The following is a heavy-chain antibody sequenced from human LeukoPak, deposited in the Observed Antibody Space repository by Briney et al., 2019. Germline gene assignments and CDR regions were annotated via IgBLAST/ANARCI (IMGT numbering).Heavy chain of an antibody. CDR3: AGAIGYFDF. J-gene: IGHJ4*02. CDR1: GFTFSSYG. Sequence: GGSLRLSRAASGFTFSSYGMHWVRQAPGKGLEWVAVISYDGSNKYYADSVKGRFTISRDNSKNTLSLQMNSLRAEDTAVYYCAGAIGYFDFWGQGTLVTVSS. D-gene: IGHD2-21*01. V-gene: IGHV3-30*03. CDR2: ISYDGSNK.